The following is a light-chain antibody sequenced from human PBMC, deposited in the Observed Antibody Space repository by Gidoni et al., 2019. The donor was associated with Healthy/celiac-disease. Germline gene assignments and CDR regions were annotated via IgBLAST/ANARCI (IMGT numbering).Light chain of an antibody. Sequence: SALTQPASVSGSPEQSITISCTGTRSDVGSYNLVSWYQQHPGKAPKLMIYEGSKRPSGVSNRFSGSKSGNTASLTISGLQAEDEADYYCCSYAGSSTLVFGGGTKLTVL. CDR3: CSYAGSSTLV. CDR1: RSDVGSYNL. J-gene: IGLJ2*01. V-gene: IGLV2-23*01. CDR2: EGS.